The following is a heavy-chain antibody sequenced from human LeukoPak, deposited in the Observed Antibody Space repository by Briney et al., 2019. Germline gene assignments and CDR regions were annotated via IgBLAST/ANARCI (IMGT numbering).Heavy chain of an antibody. CDR2: IKEDGNRI. CDR3: ARGGWYYFEY. CDR1: GFTFSSYN. V-gene: IGHV3-7*01. J-gene: IGHJ4*02. Sequence: PGGSLRLSCAASGFTFSSYNMNWVRQTPGKGLEWVANIKEDGNRIYYVDSVKGRLTISRENAKNSLYLQMSSLRAEDTAVYYCARGGWYYFEYWGQGVLVTVSS.